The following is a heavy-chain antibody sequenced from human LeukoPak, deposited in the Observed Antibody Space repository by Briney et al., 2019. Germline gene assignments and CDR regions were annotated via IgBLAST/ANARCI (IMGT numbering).Heavy chain of an antibody. Sequence: SETLSLTCTVSGGSISSGGYYWSWIRQPPGKGLEWIGYIYHSGSTYYNPSLKSRVTISVDRSKNQFSLKLSSVTAADTAVYYCAISRGFRCFDYWGQGTLVTVSS. D-gene: IGHD3-10*01. J-gene: IGHJ4*02. CDR1: GGSISSGGYY. CDR3: AISRGFRCFDY. CDR2: IYHSGST. V-gene: IGHV4-30-2*01.